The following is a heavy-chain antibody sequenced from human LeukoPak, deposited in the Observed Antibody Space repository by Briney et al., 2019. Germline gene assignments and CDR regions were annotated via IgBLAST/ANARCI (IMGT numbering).Heavy chain of an antibody. CDR2: ISSGSSSI. CDR1: GFTFRGYS. D-gene: IGHD3-10*01. J-gene: IGHJ4*02. Sequence: GGSLRLSCAASGFTFRGYSMNWVRQAPGKGLEGISYISSGSSSIYYADSVKGRFTISRDNAKNSLYLQMNSLRAEDTAVYYCASSYGSGSYDYWGQGTLVTVSS. CDR3: ASSYGSGSYDY. V-gene: IGHV3-48*01.